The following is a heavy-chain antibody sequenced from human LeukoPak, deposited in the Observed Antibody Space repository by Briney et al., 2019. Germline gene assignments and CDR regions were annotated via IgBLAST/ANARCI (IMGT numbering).Heavy chain of an antibody. CDR2: IIPILGIA. D-gene: IGHD2-15*01. CDR3: ARDNCSGGSCYSGY. V-gene: IGHV1-69*04. Sequence: GASVKVSRKASGGTFSSYAISWVRQAPGQGLEWMGRIIPILGIANYAQKFQGRATITADKSTSTAYMELSSLRSEDTAVYYCARDNCSGGSCYSGYWGQGTLVTVSS. J-gene: IGHJ4*02. CDR1: GGTFSSYA.